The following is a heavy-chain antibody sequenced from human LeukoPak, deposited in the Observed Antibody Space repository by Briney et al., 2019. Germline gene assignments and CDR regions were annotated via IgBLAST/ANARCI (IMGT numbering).Heavy chain of an antibody. D-gene: IGHD6-25*01. J-gene: IGHJ3*01. CDR2: ISYDGSST. CDR1: GITFSSYG. Sequence: PGGTLRLSCAASGITFSSYGMSWVRQAPGKGLVWVSRISYDGSSTNYADSVKGRFTISRDNAKNTLYLQMNSLRAEDTAVYYCARRSAAKDAFDFWGQGTMVTVSS. V-gene: IGHV3-74*01. CDR3: ARRSAAKDAFDF.